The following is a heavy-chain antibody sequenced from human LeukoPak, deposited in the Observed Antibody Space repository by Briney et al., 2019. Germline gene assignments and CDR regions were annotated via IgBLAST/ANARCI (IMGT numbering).Heavy chain of an antibody. CDR2: IIPIFGTA. CDR3: ARDQMVRGVIKGNWFDP. D-gene: IGHD3-10*01. CDR1: GGTFSNYA. V-gene: IGHV1-69*13. Sequence: ASVKVSCKASGGTFSNYAITWVRQAPGQGLEWMGGIIPIFGTANYAQKFQGRVTITADESTSTAYMELSSLRSEDTAVYYCARDQMVRGVIKGNWFDPWGQGTLVTVSS. J-gene: IGHJ5*02.